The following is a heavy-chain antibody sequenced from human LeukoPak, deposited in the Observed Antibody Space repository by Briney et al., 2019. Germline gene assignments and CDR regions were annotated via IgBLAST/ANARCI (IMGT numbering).Heavy chain of an antibody. CDR1: GDSISNGNW. CDR3: GTTEHDSGDY. J-gene: IGHJ4*02. CDR2: VYPSGST. V-gene: IGHV4-4*02. D-gene: IGHD6-25*01. Sequence: SETLSLTCAVSGDSISNGNWWTWIRQPPGKGLEWIGEVYPSGSTNYSPSPKSRVTISVDKSKNQFSLTLSSVTAADTAVYFCGTTEHDSGDYWGQGTLVTVSS.